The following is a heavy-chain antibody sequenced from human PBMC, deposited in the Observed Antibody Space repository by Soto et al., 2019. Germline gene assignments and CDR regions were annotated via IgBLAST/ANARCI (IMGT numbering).Heavy chain of an antibody. D-gene: IGHD3-3*01. J-gene: IGHJ5*02. V-gene: IGHV1-3*01. CDR2: INAGNGNT. CDR3: ARTITIFGVVQSPFDP. CDR1: GYTFTSYA. Sequence: ASVKVSCKASGYTFTSYAIHWVRQAPGQRLEWMGWINAGNGNTKYSQKFQGRVTITRDTSASTAYMELSSLRSEDTVLYYCARTITIFGVVQSPFDPWGQGTLVTVSS.